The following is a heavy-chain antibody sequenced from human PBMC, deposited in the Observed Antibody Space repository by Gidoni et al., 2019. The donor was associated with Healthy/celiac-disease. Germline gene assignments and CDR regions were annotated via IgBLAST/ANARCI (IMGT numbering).Heavy chain of an antibody. CDR1: GYTFTSYD. CDR2: MNPNSGNT. J-gene: IGHJ6*02. Sequence: QVQLVQSGAEVQKPGASVKVSCKASGYTFTSYDINWVRQATGQGLEWMGWMNPNSGNTGYAQKFQGRVTMTRNTSISTAYMELSSLRSEDTAVYYCAGDRYGSGSMDVWGQGTTVTVSS. CDR3: AGDRYGSGSMDV. D-gene: IGHD3-10*01. V-gene: IGHV1-8*01.